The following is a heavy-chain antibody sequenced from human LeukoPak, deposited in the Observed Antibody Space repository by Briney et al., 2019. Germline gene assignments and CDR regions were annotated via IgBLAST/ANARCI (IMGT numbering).Heavy chain of an antibody. CDR3: ARARGSGSYYGHDYYYYYYMDV. CDR2: INAGNGNT. V-gene: IGHV1-3*01. CDR1: GYTFTSYA. J-gene: IGHJ6*03. D-gene: IGHD3-10*01. Sequence: GASVKVSCKAAGYTFTSYAMRWVRQAPGQWLEWMGWINAGNGNTKYSQKFQDRVTITRDTSASTAYMELSSLRSEDTAVYYCARARGSGSYYGHDYYYYYYMDVWGQGTTVTVSS.